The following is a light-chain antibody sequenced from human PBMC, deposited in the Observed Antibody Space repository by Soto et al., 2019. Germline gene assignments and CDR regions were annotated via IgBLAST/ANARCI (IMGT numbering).Light chain of an antibody. Sequence: ENVLTHSLGTLSLSPWERATLSFSATQSVSNKLLAWYQQKPGQAPRLLIYGVSTRATGIPDRFSGSGSGTDFTLTISRVEPDDFATYYCQHYNSYSEAFGQGTKVDI. J-gene: IGKJ1*01. CDR3: QHYNSYSEA. CDR1: QSVSNKL. V-gene: IGKV3-20*01. CDR2: GVS.